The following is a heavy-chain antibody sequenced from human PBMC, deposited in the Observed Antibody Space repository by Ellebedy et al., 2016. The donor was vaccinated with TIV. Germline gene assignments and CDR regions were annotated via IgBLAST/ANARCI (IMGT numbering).Heavy chain of an antibody. CDR2: INPSGGST. V-gene: IGHV1-46*01. D-gene: IGHD3-16*01. J-gene: IGHJ6*02. Sequence: AASVKVSCKASGGTFSRYALNWVRQAPGQGLEWMGLINPSGGSTSYAHKFQGRVTMTRDTSTSTVYMELSSLRSEDTAVYYCASPRTHGRGRVYYYGMDVWGQGTTVTVSS. CDR3: ASPRTHGRGRVYYYGMDV. CDR1: GGTFSRYA.